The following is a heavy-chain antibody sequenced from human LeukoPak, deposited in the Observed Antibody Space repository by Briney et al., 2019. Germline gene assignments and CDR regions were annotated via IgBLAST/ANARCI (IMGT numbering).Heavy chain of an antibody. CDR1: GGSISSGSYY. Sequence: PSETLSLTCTVSGGSISSGSYYWGWIRQPPGKGLEWIGSIYYSGSTYYNPSLKSRVTISADTSKNQFSLKLSFVTAADTAVYYCARDPAGLDYNYYMDVWGKGTTVTVSS. V-gene: IGHV4-39*07. CDR2: IYYSGST. D-gene: IGHD3-16*01. J-gene: IGHJ6*03. CDR3: ARDPAGLDYNYYMDV.